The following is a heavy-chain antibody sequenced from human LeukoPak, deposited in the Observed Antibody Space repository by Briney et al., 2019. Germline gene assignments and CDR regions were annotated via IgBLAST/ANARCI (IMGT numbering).Heavy chain of an antibody. D-gene: IGHD6-13*01. CDR2: MNPNSGGT. J-gene: IGHJ4*02. Sequence: ASVKVSCKVSGYIFSELSMHWVRQSPGKGLEWMGWMNPNSGGTNYAQKFQGRVSMTRDTSISTAYMELSGLRSDDTAMYYCARVGSSYSSSWHNDYWGQGTLVTASS. V-gene: IGHV1-2*02. CDR3: ARVGSSYSSSWHNDY. CDR1: GYIFSELS.